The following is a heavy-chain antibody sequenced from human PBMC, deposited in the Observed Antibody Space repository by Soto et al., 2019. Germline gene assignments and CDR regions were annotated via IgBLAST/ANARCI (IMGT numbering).Heavy chain of an antibody. CDR2: IYYSGST. D-gene: IGHD3-3*01. CDR1: GGSISSYY. J-gene: IGHJ4*02. V-gene: IGHV4-59*01. CDR3: ARVAIFGVVITD. Sequence: PLSLTCTVSGGSISSYYWSWIQQPPGKGLEWIGYIYYSGSTNYNPSLKSRVTISVDTSKNQFSLKLSSVTAADTAVYYCARVAIFGVVITDWGQGTLVTVSS.